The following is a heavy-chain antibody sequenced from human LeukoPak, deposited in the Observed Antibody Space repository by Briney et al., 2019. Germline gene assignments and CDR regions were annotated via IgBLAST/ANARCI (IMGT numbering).Heavy chain of an antibody. J-gene: IGHJ4*02. Sequence: GGSLRLSCAASGFTFSSYEMNWDRQAPGKGLEWVSYISSSGSTIYYADSVKGRFTISRDNSKNTLYLQMNSLKAEDTALYYCAKSSNEWELNSFDYWGQGTLVPVSS. CDR1: GFTFSSYE. D-gene: IGHD1-26*01. V-gene: IGHV3-48*03. CDR3: AKSSNEWELNSFDY. CDR2: ISSSGSTI.